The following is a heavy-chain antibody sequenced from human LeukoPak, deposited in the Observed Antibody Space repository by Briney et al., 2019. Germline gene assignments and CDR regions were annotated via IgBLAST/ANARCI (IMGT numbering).Heavy chain of an antibody. J-gene: IGHJ4*02. V-gene: IGHV1-2*02. Sequence: ASVKVSCKASGYTFTGYYMHWVRQAPGQGLEWMGWINPNSGGTNYAQKFQGRVTMTRDTSISTAYMELSRLRSDDTAVYYSARVVAAYDYFDYWGQGTLVTVSS. D-gene: IGHD2-15*01. CDR2: INPNSGGT. CDR3: ARVVAAYDYFDY. CDR1: GYTFTGYY.